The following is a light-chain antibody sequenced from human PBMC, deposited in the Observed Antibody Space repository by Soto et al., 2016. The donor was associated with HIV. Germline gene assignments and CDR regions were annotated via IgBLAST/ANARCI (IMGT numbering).Light chain of an antibody. CDR2: SAS. V-gene: IGKV1-6*01. Sequence: IQMTQSPSSLSASVGDRVTITCRASQGIKNELAWYQQKLGKAPKLLIYSASSLGGEVPSRFSGSGSGTDFTLTIYSLQPEDSAFYFCLQDYSYPYTFGQGTKLEIK. CDR3: LQDYSYPYT. CDR1: QGIKNE. J-gene: IGKJ2*01.